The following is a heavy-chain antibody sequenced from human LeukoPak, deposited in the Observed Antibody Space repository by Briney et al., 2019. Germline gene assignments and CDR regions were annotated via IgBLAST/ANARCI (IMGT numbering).Heavy chain of an antibody. CDR2: IKQDGSEK. D-gene: IGHD1-26*01. CDR3: ARDGSGSYYSEYLDY. V-gene: IGHV3-7*01. Sequence: GGSLRLSCAASGFTFSSYWMSWVRQAPGKGLEWVANIKQDGSEKYYVDSVKGRFTISRDNAKNSLYLQMNSLRAEDTAVYYCARDGSGSYYSEYLDYWGQGTLVTVSS. CDR1: GFTFSSYW. J-gene: IGHJ4*02.